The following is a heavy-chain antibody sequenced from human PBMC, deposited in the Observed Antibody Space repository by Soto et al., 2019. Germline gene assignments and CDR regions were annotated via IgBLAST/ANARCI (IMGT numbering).Heavy chain of an antibody. CDR3: ASATGKALGAFDI. V-gene: IGHV1-2*04. Sequence: QGQLVQSGAEVKKAGASVKVSCKASGYTFTGYYIHWVRQAPGQGLEWMGWISPTSGGTNFAPKFQGWVTLTRDTSISTAYMELSRLSSDDTAVYYCASATGKALGAFDIWGQGTMVTVSS. CDR1: GYTFTGYY. J-gene: IGHJ3*02. CDR2: ISPTSGGT. D-gene: IGHD1-1*01.